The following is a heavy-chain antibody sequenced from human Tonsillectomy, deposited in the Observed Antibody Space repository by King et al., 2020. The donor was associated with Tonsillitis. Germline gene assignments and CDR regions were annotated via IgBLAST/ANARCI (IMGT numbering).Heavy chain of an antibody. V-gene: IGHV4-59*01. J-gene: IGHJ5*02. D-gene: IGHD3-3*01. CDR1: GGSISSYY. CDR3: ARSGTYYDFLGGYYTRNWFEP. CDR2: IYYSGST. Sequence: QLQESGPGLVKPSETLSLTCTVSGGSISSYYWSWIRQPPGKGLEWIGYIYYSGSTNYNPSLKSRVTISVDTSKNQFSLKLSSVTAADTAVYYCARSGTYYDFLGGYYTRNWFEPWGQGTLGTVS.